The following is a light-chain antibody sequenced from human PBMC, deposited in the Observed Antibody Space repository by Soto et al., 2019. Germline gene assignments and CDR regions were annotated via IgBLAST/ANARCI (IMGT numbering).Light chain of an antibody. CDR1: SSDVGSYNR. CDR2: DVS. V-gene: IGLV2-18*02. CDR3: SSYTSSNTYV. J-gene: IGLJ1*01. Sequence: QSALTQPPSVSGSPGQSVAISCTGTSSDVGSYNRVSWYQQPPGTAPKVMIYDVSNRPSGVPDRFSGSKSGNTASLTISGLQAEDEADYYCSSYTSSNTYVFGTGTKLTVL.